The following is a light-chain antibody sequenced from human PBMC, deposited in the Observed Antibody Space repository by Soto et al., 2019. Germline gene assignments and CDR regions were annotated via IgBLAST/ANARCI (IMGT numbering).Light chain of an antibody. J-gene: IGLJ1*01. CDR3: SSYTPGSTLYV. CDR1: SSDVGGYNY. Sequence: QSVLTQPASVSGSPGQSITISCTGTSSDVGGYNYVSWYQQHPGKAPKLMIYEVSNRPSGVSNRFSGSKSGNTASLTISGLQAEDEADYYCSSYTPGSTLYVFGTGTKLTVL. V-gene: IGLV2-14*01. CDR2: EVS.